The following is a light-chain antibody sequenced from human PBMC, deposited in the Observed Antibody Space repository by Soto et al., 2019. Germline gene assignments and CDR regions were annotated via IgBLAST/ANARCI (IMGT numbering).Light chain of an antibody. V-gene: IGKV3D-15*01. CDR2: GAS. J-gene: IGKJ1*01. CDR3: QQYDSSPRT. Sequence: EIVMTQSPATLSVSPGERATLSCRASQSVSSNLAWYQQKPGQAPRLLIYGASTRGTGIPARFSGSGSGTDFTLTISRLEPEDFAVYWCQQYDSSPRTFGQGTKVDNK. CDR1: QSVSSN.